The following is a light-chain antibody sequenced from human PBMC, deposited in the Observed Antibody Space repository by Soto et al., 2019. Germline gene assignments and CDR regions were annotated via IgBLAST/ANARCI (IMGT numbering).Light chain of an antibody. CDR2: EVT. J-gene: IGLJ2*01. V-gene: IGLV2-8*01. CDR1: SNDVRGYDY. CDR3: NSYAGSNNLL. Sequence: HSVLTQPPSASGSPGQSVTISCTGISNDVRGYDYVSWYQQHPGKAPKLMIYEVTKRPSGVPDRFSGSKSGNTASLTVSGLQAEDEADYYCNSYAGSNNLLFGGGTQLTVL.